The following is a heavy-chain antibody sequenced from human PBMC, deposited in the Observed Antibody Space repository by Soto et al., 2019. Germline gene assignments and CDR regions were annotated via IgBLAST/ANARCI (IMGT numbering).Heavy chain of an antibody. CDR1: GFTFSSYA. D-gene: IGHD6-19*01. CDR2: ISGSGGST. J-gene: IGHJ4*02. Sequence: GGSLRLSCAASGFTFSSYAMSWVRQAPGKGLEWVAAISGSGGSTYYADSVKGRFTISRVNSKNTLYLQMNSLRAEDTAVYYCAKARFRDSSMFLLDYWGQGTLVTVSS. V-gene: IGHV3-23*01. CDR3: AKARFRDSSMFLLDY.